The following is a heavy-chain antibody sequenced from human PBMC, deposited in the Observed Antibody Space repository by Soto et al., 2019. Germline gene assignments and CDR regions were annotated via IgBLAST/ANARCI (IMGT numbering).Heavy chain of an antibody. Sequence: GGSLRLSCAASGFTFSSYWMHWVRQAPGKGLVWVSRINSDGSSTSYADSVKGRFTISRDNAKNTLYLQMNSLRAADTAVYYCARGLNGSGKPYYYYGMDVWGQGTTVTVSS. CDR2: INSDGSST. CDR1: GFTFSSYW. CDR3: ARGLNGSGKPYYYYGMDV. J-gene: IGHJ6*02. D-gene: IGHD3-10*01. V-gene: IGHV3-74*01.